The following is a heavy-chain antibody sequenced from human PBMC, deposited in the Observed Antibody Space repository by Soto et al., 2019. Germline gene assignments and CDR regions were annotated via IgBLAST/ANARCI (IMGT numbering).Heavy chain of an antibody. V-gene: IGHV3-21*01. J-gene: IGHJ5*02. D-gene: IGHD6-13*01. CDR2: ISSNSAYI. CDR1: GFTFSTYS. Sequence: GSLRLSCEASGFTFSTYSMNWVRQAPGKGLEWVSTISSNSAYIYYTDALRGRFTISRDNAKNSLHLQMNSLRAEDTAVYYCTRDASRDSSARGWFDPWGPGTLVTVSS. CDR3: TRDASRDSSARGWFDP.